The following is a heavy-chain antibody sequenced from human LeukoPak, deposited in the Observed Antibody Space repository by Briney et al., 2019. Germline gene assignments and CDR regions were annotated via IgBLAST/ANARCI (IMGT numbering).Heavy chain of an antibody. CDR3: ARDIVVVPAAETSLDY. CDR1: GYTFTGYG. D-gene: IGHD2-2*01. V-gene: IGHV1-18*01. Sequence: ASVKVSCKASGYTFTGYGISWVRQAPGQGLEWMGWISACNGNTNYAQKLQGRVTMTTDTSTSTAYMELRSLRSDDTAVHYCARDIVVVPAAETSLDYWGQGTLVTVSS. CDR2: ISACNGNT. J-gene: IGHJ4*02.